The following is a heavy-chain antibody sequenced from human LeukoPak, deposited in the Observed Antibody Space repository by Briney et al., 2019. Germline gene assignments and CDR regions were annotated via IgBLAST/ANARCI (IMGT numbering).Heavy chain of an antibody. Sequence: PSETLSLTCTVSGGSISSFYWSWVRQPPGKGLEWIGYIHYSGSTNYNPSLKSRAPIPVDTSKNQFSLKLSSVTAADTAGYYCASYKLGYGMGSYPYCGQGALGTVS. D-gene: IGHD3-16*02. CDR1: GGSISSFY. V-gene: IGHV4-59*12. J-gene: IGHJ4*02. CDR2: IHYSGST. CDR3: ASYKLGYGMGSYPY.